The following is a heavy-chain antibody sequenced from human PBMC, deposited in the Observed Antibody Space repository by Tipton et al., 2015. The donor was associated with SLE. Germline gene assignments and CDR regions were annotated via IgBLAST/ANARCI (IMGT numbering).Heavy chain of an antibody. J-gene: IGHJ6*03. CDR1: GGSFSGYY. Sequence: TLSLTCAVYGGSFSGYYWSWIRQSPGKGLEWIGEINHSGSTNYNPSLKSRVTISVDTSKNQFSLKLSSVTAADTAVYYCARDHLPGGYYYYMDVWGKGTTVTVSS. D-gene: IGHD3-10*01. CDR3: ARDHLPGGYYYYMDV. CDR2: INHSGST. V-gene: IGHV4-34*01.